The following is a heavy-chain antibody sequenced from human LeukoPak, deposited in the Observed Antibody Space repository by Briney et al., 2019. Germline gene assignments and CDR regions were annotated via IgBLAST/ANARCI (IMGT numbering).Heavy chain of an antibody. D-gene: IGHD3-22*01. CDR2: ISGSGGST. V-gene: IGHV3-23*01. Sequence: GGSLRLSCAASGFTFSSYAMSWVRQAPGKGLEWVSAISGSGGSTYYADSVKGRFTISRDNSKNTLYLQMNSLRAEDTAVYYCARGPDSSGYYYRRDQSTYGYWGQGTLVTVSS. CDR3: ARGPDSSGYYYRRDQSTYGY. J-gene: IGHJ4*02. CDR1: GFTFSSYA.